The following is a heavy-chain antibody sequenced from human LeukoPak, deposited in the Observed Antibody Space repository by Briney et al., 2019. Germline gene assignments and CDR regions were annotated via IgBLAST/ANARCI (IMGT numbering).Heavy chain of an antibody. D-gene: IGHD3-10*01. J-gene: IGHJ4*02. CDR1: GFTFSTYG. Sequence: PGGSLRLSCAASGFTFSTYGMHWVRQAPGKGLEWVAVLSYDGSNKYYADSVKGRFTIPRDNSKNTLYLQINSLRAEDTAVYYCANDRSMGLDYWGQGTLVSVSS. CDR2: LSYDGSNK. CDR3: ANDRSMGLDY. V-gene: IGHV3-30*18.